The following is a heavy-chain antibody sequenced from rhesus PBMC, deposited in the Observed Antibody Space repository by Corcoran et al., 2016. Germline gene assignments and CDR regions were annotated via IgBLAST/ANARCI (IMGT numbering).Heavy chain of an antibody. V-gene: IGHV3-116*02. CDR3: ARHRGYSGYSLDY. Sequence: EVRLVESGGGLVQPGGSLRLSWAASGSIFSDYYMSWVRQAPGMGPEWVGFIKKKYNGETAEYSASVKDSFTISKDDSISIASLQMNSLQTEDASVYYCARHRGYSGYSLDYWGQGVLVTVSS. CDR2: IKKKYNGETA. D-gene: IGHD5-42*01. J-gene: IGHJ4*01. CDR1: GSIFSDYY.